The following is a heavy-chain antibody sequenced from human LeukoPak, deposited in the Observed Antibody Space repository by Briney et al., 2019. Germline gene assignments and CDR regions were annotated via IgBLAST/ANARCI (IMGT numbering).Heavy chain of an antibody. CDR1: GFTFSDCY. D-gene: IGHD5-24*01. CDR2: ITSGRTT. V-gene: IGHV3-69-1*01. Sequence: GGSLRLSCAASGFTFSDCYMSWIRQAPGKGPEWVSSITSGRTTYYADSVKGRFTISNDNAKKSLYLQMNSLRAEDTAVYYCARARRPKWERDGYTSKESAFDIWGQGTMVTVS. CDR3: ARARRPKWERDGYTSKESAFDI. J-gene: IGHJ3*02.